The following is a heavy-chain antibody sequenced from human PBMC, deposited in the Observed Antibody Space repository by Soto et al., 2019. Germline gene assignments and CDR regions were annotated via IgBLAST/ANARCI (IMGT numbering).Heavy chain of an antibody. J-gene: IGHJ6*03. CDR3: ARHAITMVRGVIPYYYYYMDV. Sequence: GESLKISCKGSGYSFTSYWIGWVRQMPGKGLEWMGIIYPGDSDTRYSPSFQGQVTISADKSISTAYLQWSSLKASDTAMYYCARHAITMVRGVIPYYYYYMDVWGKGTTVTVSS. V-gene: IGHV5-51*01. D-gene: IGHD3-10*01. CDR2: IYPGDSDT. CDR1: GYSFTSYW.